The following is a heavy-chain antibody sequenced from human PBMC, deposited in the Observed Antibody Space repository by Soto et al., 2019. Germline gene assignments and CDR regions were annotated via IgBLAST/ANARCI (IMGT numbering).Heavy chain of an antibody. V-gene: IGHV1-2*02. CDR2: INPESGGT. CDR1: GDTFTANY. Sequence: ASVNVSSKACGDTFTANYIHWCLHPLRQWYELMGWINPESGGTKYPQKFQGRVTMTRDTSLNTVYTTLTGLTSDAKAVYYCARELGRGAASAGFDAWGQANMVTVS. D-gene: IGHD1-26*01. CDR3: ARELGRGAASAGFDA. J-gene: IGHJ4*02.